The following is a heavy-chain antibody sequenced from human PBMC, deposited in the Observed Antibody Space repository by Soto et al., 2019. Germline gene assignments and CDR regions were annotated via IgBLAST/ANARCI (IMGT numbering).Heavy chain of an antibody. D-gene: IGHD2-2*01. CDR3: ARDLWDIVVVPAADYYYYGMDV. CDR1: GFTFSSYG. J-gene: IGHJ6*02. V-gene: IGHV3-33*01. Sequence: RLSCAASGFTFSSYGMHWVRQAPGKGLEWVAVIWYDGSNKYYADSVKGRFTISRDNSKNTLYLQMNSLRAEDTAVYYCARDLWDIVVVPAADYYYYGMDVWGQGTTV. CDR2: IWYDGSNK.